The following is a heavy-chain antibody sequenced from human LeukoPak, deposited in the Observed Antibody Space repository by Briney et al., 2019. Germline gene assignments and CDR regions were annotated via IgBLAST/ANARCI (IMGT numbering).Heavy chain of an antibody. CDR3: ARGIGWFEY. CDR2: INQNGGEK. J-gene: IGHJ5*01. CDR1: GFTLSDSW. D-gene: IGHD2-15*01. V-gene: IGHV3-7*05. Sequence: GGSLRLSCAASGFTLSDSWMTWVRQAPGKGLEWVANINQNGGEKEYVDSVKGRFTISRDNAKNSLFQQMNRLRAEDTAVYYCARGIGWFEYWGQGTLVTVSS.